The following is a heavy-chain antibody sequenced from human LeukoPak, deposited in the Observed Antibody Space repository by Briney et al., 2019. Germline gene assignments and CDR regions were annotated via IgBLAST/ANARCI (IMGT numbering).Heavy chain of an antibody. CDR2: IYYSGST. V-gene: IGHV4-59*12. CDR3: ARGRSTVYFDY. CDR1: GGSISSYY. D-gene: IGHD4-17*01. Sequence: SETLSLTCTVSGGSISSYYWSWIRQPPGKGLEWIGYIYYSGSTKYNPSLKSRVTISVDKSKNQFSLKLSSVTAADTAVYYCARGRSTVYFDYWGQGTLVTVSS. J-gene: IGHJ4*02.